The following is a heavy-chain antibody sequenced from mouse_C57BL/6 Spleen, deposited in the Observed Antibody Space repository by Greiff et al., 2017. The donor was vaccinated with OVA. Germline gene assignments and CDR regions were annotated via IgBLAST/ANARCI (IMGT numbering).Heavy chain of an antibody. Sequence: VKLVESGPGLVQPSQSLSITCTVSGFSLTSYGVHWVRQSPGKGLEWLGVIWSGGSTDYNAAFISRLSISKDNSKSQVFLKMTSLQADDTAIYYCARRGGTYFDYWGQGTTLTVSS. J-gene: IGHJ2*01. D-gene: IGHD1-1*01. CDR3: ARRGGTYFDY. CDR2: IWSGGST. CDR1: GFSLTSYG. V-gene: IGHV2-2*01.